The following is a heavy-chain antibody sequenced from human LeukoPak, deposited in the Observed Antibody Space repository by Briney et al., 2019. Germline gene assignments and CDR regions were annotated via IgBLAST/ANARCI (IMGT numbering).Heavy chain of an antibody. Sequence: GGSLRLSCAASGFTFSSYAMSWVRQAPGKGLEWVSYMKGRFTISRDNAKNSLYLQMNSLRVEDTAIYYCATYRQVLLPFESWGQGTLVTVSS. CDR3: ATYRQVLLPFES. V-gene: IGHV3-23*01. CDR1: GFTFSSYA. J-gene: IGHJ4*02. D-gene: IGHD5-18*01.